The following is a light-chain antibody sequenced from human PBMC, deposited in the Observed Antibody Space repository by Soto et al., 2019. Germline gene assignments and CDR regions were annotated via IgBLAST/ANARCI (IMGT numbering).Light chain of an antibody. CDR2: GAS. J-gene: IGKJ1*01. V-gene: IGKV3-15*01. CDR3: QQYNTWPQT. CDR1: QSVSSN. Sequence: EIVMPQSPATLSVSPGERATLSCRASQSVSSNLAWYQQKPGQAPRLLIYGASTRATGIPARFSGSGSGTEFTLTSSSRQAEDVAVYYCQQYNTWPQTFGQGTKVDIK.